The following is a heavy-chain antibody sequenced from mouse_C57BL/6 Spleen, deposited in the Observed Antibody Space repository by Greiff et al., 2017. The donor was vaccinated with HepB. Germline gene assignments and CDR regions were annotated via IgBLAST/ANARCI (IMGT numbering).Heavy chain of an antibody. J-gene: IGHJ2*01. D-gene: IGHD2-4*01. Sequence: LEESGAELARPGASVKMSCKASGYTFTSYTMHWVKQRPGQGLEWIGYINPSSGYTKYNQKFKDKATLTADKSSSTAYMQLSSLTSEDSAVYYCAREDDYDGVDYWGQGTTLTVSS. CDR1: GYTFTSYT. V-gene: IGHV1-4*01. CDR3: AREDDYDGVDY. CDR2: INPSSGYT.